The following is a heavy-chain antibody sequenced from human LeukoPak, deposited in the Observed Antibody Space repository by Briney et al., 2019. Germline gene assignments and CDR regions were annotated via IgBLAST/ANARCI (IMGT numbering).Heavy chain of an antibody. D-gene: IGHD5-24*01. V-gene: IGHV3-9*01. J-gene: IGHJ4*02. CDR3: AKGGDGYNAHFDY. CDR2: ISWNSGSI. CDR1: GFTFDDYA. Sequence: GRSLRLSCAASGFTFDDYAMHWVRQAPGKGLEWVSGISWNSGSIGYADSVKGRFTISRDNAKNSLYLQMNSLRAEDTALYYCAKGGDGYNAHFDYWGQGTLVTVSS.